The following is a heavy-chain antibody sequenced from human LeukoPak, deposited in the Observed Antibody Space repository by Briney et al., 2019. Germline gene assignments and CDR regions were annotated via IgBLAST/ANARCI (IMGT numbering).Heavy chain of an antibody. J-gene: IGHJ5*02. CDR3: AKIVRPGDYAPSWFDP. V-gene: IGHV3-30*18. CDR1: GFTFSSYG. CDR2: ISYDGSNK. D-gene: IGHD4-17*01. Sequence: QPGGSLRLSCAASGFTFSSYGMHWVRQAPGKGLEWVAVISYDGSNKYYADSVKGRFTISRDNSKNTLYLQMNSLRAEDTAVYYCAKIVRPGDYAPSWFDPWGQGTLVTVSS.